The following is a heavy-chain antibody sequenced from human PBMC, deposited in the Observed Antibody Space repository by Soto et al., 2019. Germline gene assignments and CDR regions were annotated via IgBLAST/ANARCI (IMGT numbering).Heavy chain of an antibody. CDR3: AREMDGDYGHGPYYYGMDV. CDR1: GYTFTSYG. V-gene: IGHV1-18*01. CDR2: ISAYNGNT. J-gene: IGHJ6*02. Sequence: QVQLVQSGAEVKKPGASVKVSCKASGYTFTSYGISWVRQAPGQGLEWMGWISAYNGNTNYAQKVQGRVTMTTDTSTSTAYMELRSLRSDDTAVYYCAREMDGDYGHGPYYYGMDVWGQGTTVTVSS. D-gene: IGHD4-17*01.